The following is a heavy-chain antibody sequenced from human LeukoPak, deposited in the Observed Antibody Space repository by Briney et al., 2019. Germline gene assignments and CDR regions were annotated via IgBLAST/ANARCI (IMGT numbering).Heavy chain of an antibody. CDR2: IYPGDSDA. J-gene: IGHJ4*02. Sequence: GESPKISCKGSGYSFTSYWIGWVRQMPGKGLEWMGIIYPGDSDARYSPSFQGQVTISADKSISTAYLQWSSLKASDTAMYYCARRRDLYSGSYYPFDYWGQGTLVTVSS. D-gene: IGHD1-26*01. CDR1: GYSFTSYW. CDR3: ARRRDLYSGSYYPFDY. V-gene: IGHV5-51*01.